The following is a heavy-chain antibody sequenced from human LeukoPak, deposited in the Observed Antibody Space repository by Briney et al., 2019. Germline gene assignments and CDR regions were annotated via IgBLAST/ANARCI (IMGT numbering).Heavy chain of an antibody. CDR2: ISAYNGNT. CDR3: ARGPNDSSGYSRFDY. J-gene: IGHJ4*02. V-gene: IGHV1-18*01. Sequence: GASVKVSCKASGYTLTSYGISWVRQAPGQGLEWMGWISAYNGNTNYAQKLQGRVTMTTDTSTSTAYMELRSLRSDDTAVYYCARGPNDSSGYSRFDYWGQGTLVTVSS. CDR1: GYTLTSYG. D-gene: IGHD3-22*01.